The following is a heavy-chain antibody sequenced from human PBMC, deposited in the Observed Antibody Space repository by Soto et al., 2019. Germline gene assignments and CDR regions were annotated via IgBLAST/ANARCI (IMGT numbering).Heavy chain of an antibody. CDR3: ARHEATYYNFYGMDV. Sequence: GESLKISCKSYGYSFTTYWIAWLRQTPVKGLEWMGTIHPAESATRYSPSFQGQVTISADRSITTAYLQWSSLKASDTAMYYCARHEATYYNFYGMDVCGQGTTVTVSS. CDR2: IHPAESAT. CDR1: GYSFTTYW. J-gene: IGHJ6*02. V-gene: IGHV5-51*01.